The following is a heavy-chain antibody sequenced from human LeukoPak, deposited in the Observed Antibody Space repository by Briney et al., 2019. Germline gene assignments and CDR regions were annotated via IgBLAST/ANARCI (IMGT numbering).Heavy chain of an antibody. CDR2: IIPIFGTA. V-gene: IGHV1-69*01. CDR3: ARVTYGDFNWFDP. J-gene: IGHJ5*02. D-gene: IGHD4-17*01. CDR1: GGTFSSYA. Sequence: ASVKVSCKASGGTFSSYAISWVRQAPGQGLEWMGGIIPIFGTANYAQKFQGRVTITADESTSTAYMELSSLRSEDTAVYYRARVTYGDFNWFDPWGQGTLVTVSS.